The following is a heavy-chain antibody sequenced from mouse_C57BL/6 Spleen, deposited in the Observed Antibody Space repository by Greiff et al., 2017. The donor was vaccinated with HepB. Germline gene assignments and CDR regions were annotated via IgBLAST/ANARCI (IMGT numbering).Heavy chain of an antibody. CDR2: INPNNGGT. Sequence: EVQLQQSGPELVKPGASVKIPCKASGYTFTDYNMDWVKQSHGKSLEWIGDINPNNGGTIYNQKFKGKATLTVDKSSSTAYMELRSLTSEDTAVYYCARSGYPRYYYGSRNGYYFDYWGQGTTLTVSS. CDR1: GYTFTDYN. CDR3: ARSGYPRYYYGSRNGYYFDY. J-gene: IGHJ2*01. V-gene: IGHV1-18*01. D-gene: IGHD1-1*01.